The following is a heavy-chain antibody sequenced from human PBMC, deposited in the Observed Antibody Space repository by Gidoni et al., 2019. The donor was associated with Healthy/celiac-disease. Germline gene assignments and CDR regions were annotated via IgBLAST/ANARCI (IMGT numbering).Heavy chain of an antibody. Sequence: QVQLVESGGGVVQPGRSLRLSCAASGFPFSSYAMHWVRQAPGKGVGWVAVISYDGSNKYYADSVKGRFTISRDNSKNTLYLQMNSLRAEDTAVYYCARESVGNFHLDYWGQGTLVTVSS. CDR2: ISYDGSNK. J-gene: IGHJ4*02. CDR3: ARESVGNFHLDY. CDR1: GFPFSSYA. D-gene: IGHD2-15*01. V-gene: IGHV3-30-3*01.